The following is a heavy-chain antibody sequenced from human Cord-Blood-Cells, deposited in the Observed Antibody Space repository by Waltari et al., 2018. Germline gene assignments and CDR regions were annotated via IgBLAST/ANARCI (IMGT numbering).Heavy chain of an antibody. J-gene: IGHJ5*02. CDR2: IYYSWST. CDR3: ARGSGSPLLWFGELSKDWFDP. CDR1: GGSISSYS. Sequence: QVQLQESGPGLVQPSETLSLTCTVPGGSISSYSWSWIRQPPGKGLEWIGYIYYSWSTNYNPSLKSRVTISVDTSKNQFSLKLSSVTAADTAVYYCARGSGSPLLWFGELSKDWFDPWGQGTLVTVSS. V-gene: IGHV4-59*01. D-gene: IGHD3-10*01.